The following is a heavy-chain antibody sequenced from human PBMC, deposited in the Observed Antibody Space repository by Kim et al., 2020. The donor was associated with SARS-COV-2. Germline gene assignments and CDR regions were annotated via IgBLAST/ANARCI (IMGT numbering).Heavy chain of an antibody. V-gene: IGHV3-23*01. CDR1: GFTFSSYA. Sequence: GGSLRLSCAASGFTFSSYAMSWVRQAPGKGLEWVSAISGSGGSTYYADSVKGRFTISRDNSKNTLYLQMNSLRDEDTAVYYCAKDVAGYSSSCFDYWGQGTLVTVSS. D-gene: IGHD6-13*01. J-gene: IGHJ4*02. CDR2: ISGSGGST. CDR3: AKDVAGYSSSCFDY.